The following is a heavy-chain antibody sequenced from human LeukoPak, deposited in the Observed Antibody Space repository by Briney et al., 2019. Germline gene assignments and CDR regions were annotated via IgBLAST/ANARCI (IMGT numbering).Heavy chain of an antibody. V-gene: IGHV3-7*04. D-gene: IGHD3-10*01. CDR3: ARDVPFGESCDY. J-gene: IGHJ4*02. Sequence: GGSLRLSCAASGFTFSSYWMSWVRQAPGKGLEWVANIKQDESEKHYVHSVEGRFTISRDNAKNSLYLQMNSLRAEDTGVYYCARDVPFGESCDYWGQGTLVSVSS. CDR1: GFTFSSYW. CDR2: IKQDESEK.